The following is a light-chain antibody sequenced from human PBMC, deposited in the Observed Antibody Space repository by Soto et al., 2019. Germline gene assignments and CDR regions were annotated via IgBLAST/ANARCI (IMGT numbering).Light chain of an antibody. V-gene: IGKV1-33*01. J-gene: IGKJ5*01. CDR1: QGISSA. CDR2: DAS. CDR3: QQYENLPT. Sequence: DIQITQSPSSLSSSLGDRVTITFRASQGISSALAWYQQKPGKAPKLLIYDASNLEAGVPSRFRGSGSGTDFTFTISRLQPEDIATYYCQQYENLPTFGQGTRLEIK.